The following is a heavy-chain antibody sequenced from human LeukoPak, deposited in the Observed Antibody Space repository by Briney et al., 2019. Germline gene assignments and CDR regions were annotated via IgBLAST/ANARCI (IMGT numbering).Heavy chain of an antibody. V-gene: IGHV1-8*01. J-gene: IGHJ4*02. Sequence: ASVKVSCKASGYTFTSYDINWVRQATGQGLEWMGWMNPNSGNTGYAQKFQGRVTMTTDTSTSTAYMELRSLRSDDTAVYYCARDTLGGDPDYWGQGTLVTVSS. D-gene: IGHD3-10*01. CDR3: ARDTLGGDPDY. CDR1: GYTFTSYD. CDR2: MNPNSGNT.